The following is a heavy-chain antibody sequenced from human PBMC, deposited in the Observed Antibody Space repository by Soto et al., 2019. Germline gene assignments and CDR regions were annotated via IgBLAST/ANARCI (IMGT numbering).Heavy chain of an antibody. CDR1: GFTFSSYA. Sequence: EVQLLESGGGLVQPGGSLRFSCAASGFTFSSYAMSWVRQAPGKGLEWVSAISGSGGSTYYADSVKGRFTISRDNSKNTLYLQMNSLRAEDTAVYYCVKRPYSSPGRWFDPWGQGTLVTVSS. CDR3: VKRPYSSPGRWFDP. D-gene: IGHD6-13*01. J-gene: IGHJ5*02. CDR2: ISGSGGST. V-gene: IGHV3-23*01.